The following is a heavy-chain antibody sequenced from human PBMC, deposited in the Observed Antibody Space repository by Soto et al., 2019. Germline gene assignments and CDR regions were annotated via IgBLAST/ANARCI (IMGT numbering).Heavy chain of an antibody. Sequence: EVQLVQSGGGSVQPGGSLRLSCAASGFTFTNYWMHWVRQVPGKGLVWVSRIDGVGTGTSYSDAVGGRFTNSRDNAENTMYLHLHSLRADDTAVYYCTTAFESWGKGTPVTVSS. CDR2: IDGVGTGT. CDR3: TTAFES. J-gene: IGHJ4*02. V-gene: IGHV3-74*01. CDR1: GFTFTNYW.